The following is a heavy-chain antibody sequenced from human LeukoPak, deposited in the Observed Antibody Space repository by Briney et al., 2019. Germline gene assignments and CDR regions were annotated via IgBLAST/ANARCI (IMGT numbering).Heavy chain of an antibody. CDR2: IWYDGSNK. CDR1: GFTFSSYG. CDR3: ARDRSPYGSGNNWFDP. Sequence: GGSLRLSCAASGFTFSSYGMHWVRQAPGKGLEWVAVIWYDGSNKYYADSVKGRFTISRDNSKNTLYLQMNSLRAEDTAVYYCARDRSPYGSGNNWFDPWGQGTLVTVSS. V-gene: IGHV3-33*01. D-gene: IGHD3-10*01. J-gene: IGHJ5*02.